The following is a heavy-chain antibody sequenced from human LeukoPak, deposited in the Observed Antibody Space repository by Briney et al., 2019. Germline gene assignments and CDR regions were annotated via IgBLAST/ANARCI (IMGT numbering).Heavy chain of an antibody. CDR1: GFTFSSYA. Sequence: PGRSLRLSCAASGFTFSSYAMHWVRQAPGKGLEWVAVISYDGSNKYYADSVKGRFTISRDNSKNTLYLQMNSLRAEDTAVYHCASEIIFGSFDYWGQGTLVTVSS. CDR2: ISYDGSNK. J-gene: IGHJ4*02. D-gene: IGHD3-3*01. V-gene: IGHV3-30*04. CDR3: ASEIIFGSFDY.